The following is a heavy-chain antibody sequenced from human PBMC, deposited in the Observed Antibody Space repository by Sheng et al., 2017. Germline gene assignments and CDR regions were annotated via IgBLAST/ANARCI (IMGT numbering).Heavy chain of an antibody. CDR1: GGSFSGYY. CDR2: INHSGST. Sequence: QVQLQQWGAGLLKPSETLSLTCAVYGGSFSGYYWSWIRQPPGKGLEWIGEINHSGSTNYNPSLKSRVTISVDTSKNQFSLKLSSVTAADTAVYYCARVRSYDFWSGYYYYFDYWAREPWSPSPQ. V-gene: IGHV4-34*01. CDR3: ARVRSYDFWSGYYYYFDY. D-gene: IGHD3-3*01. J-gene: IGHJ4*02.